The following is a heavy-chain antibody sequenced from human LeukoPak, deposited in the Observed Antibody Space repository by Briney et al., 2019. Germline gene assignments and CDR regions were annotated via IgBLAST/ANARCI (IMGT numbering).Heavy chain of an antibody. D-gene: IGHD3-10*01. V-gene: IGHV3-9*01. CDR3: AKDSWHYYGSGSSYYFDY. J-gene: IGHJ4*02. CDR2: ISWNSGSI. CDR1: GFTFDDYA. Sequence: GGSLRLSCAASGFTFDDYAMHWVRQAPGKGLEWVAGISWNSGSIGYADSVKGRFTISRDNAKNSLYLQMNSLRAEDTALYYCAKDSWHYYGSGSSYYFDYWGQGTLVTVSS.